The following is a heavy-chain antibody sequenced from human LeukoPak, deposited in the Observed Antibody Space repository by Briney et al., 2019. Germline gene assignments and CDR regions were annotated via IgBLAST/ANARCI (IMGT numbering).Heavy chain of an antibody. V-gene: IGHV4-61*02. J-gene: IGHJ4*02. CDR2: IYTSGST. Sequence: SETLSLTCTVSGGPISSGSYYWSWIRQPAGKGLEWIGRIYTSGSTNYNPSLKSRVTISVDTSKNQFSLKLSSVTAADTAVYYCAREGITIFGVVTPYFDYWGQGTLVTVSS. CDR1: GGPISSGSYY. D-gene: IGHD3-3*01. CDR3: AREGITIFGVVTPYFDY.